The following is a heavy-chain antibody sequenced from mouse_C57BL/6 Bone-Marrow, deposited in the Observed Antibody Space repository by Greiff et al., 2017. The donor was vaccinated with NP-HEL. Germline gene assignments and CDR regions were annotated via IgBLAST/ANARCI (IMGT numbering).Heavy chain of an antibody. Sequence: EVQLQQSGGGLVKPGGSLKLSCAASGFTFSDYGMHWVRQAPEKGLEWVAYISSGSSTIYYADTVKGRFTISRDNAKNTLFLQMTSLRSEDTAMYYCARLLSLAYWGQGTLVTVSA. J-gene: IGHJ3*01. D-gene: IGHD2-3*01. CDR1: GFTFSDYG. CDR2: ISSGSSTI. V-gene: IGHV5-17*01. CDR3: ARLLSLAY.